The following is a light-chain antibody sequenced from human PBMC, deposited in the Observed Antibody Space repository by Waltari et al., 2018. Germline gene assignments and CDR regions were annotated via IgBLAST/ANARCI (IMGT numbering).Light chain of an antibody. CDR3: QSYDTNNLYV. CDR2: ENN. CDR1: SGNIASNF. V-gene: IGLV6-57*04. J-gene: IGLJ1*01. Sequence: NFMLTQPHSVSESPGTAVTISSTRSSGNIASNFVQWFQQRPGSAPTTLIYENNHRPSAVPARFSASIDTSSNSASLFISGLKTEDDAYYFCQSYDTNNLYVFGTGTKVTVL.